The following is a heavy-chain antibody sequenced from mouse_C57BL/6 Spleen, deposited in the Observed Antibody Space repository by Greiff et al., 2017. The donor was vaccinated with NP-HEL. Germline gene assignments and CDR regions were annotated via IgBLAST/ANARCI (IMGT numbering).Heavy chain of an antibody. V-gene: IGHV5-4*01. CDR2: ISDGGSYT. Sequence: EVKLMESGGGLVKPGGSLKLSCAASGFTFSSYAMSWVRQTPEKRLEWVATISDGGSYTYYPDNVKGRFTISRDNAKNNLYLQMSHLKSEDTAMYYCAREGYGSSYPYWGQGTTLTVSS. CDR3: AREGYGSSYPY. CDR1: GFTFSSYA. J-gene: IGHJ2*01. D-gene: IGHD1-1*01.